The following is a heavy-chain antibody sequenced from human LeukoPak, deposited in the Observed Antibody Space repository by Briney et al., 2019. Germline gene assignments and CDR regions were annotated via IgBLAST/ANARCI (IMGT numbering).Heavy chain of an antibody. CDR3: ARDSPNTARLDY. CDR1: GYTFTSYY. J-gene: IGHJ4*02. CDR2: INPSGGST. V-gene: IGHV1-46*01. D-gene: IGHD6-25*01. Sequence: ASVKVSCKASGYTFTSYYMHWVRQAPGQGLEWMEIINPSGGSTSYAQKFQGRVTMTRDTSTSTVYMELSSLRSEDTAVYYCARDSPNTARLDYWGQGTLVTVSS.